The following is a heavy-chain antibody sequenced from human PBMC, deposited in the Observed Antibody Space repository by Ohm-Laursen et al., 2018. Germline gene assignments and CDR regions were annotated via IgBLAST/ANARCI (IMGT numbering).Heavy chain of an antibody. CDR1: GFTFSDYY. CDR2: ISITGITI. Sequence: GSLRLSCAASGFTFSDYYMSWIRQAPGQGLEWVSHISITGITIHYADSVKGRFTISRDNAESSLYLQLNSLRVEDTAVYYCARIDYFGSGNHFPIDSWGQGTLVTVSS. V-gene: IGHV3-11*01. D-gene: IGHD3-10*01. CDR3: ARIDYFGSGNHFPIDS. J-gene: IGHJ4*02.